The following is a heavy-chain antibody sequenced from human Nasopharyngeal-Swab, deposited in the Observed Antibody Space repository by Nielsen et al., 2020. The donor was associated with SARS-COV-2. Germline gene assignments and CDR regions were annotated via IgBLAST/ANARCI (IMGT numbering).Heavy chain of an antibody. CDR2: IYTSGST. D-gene: IGHD6-13*01. V-gene: IGHV4-61*02. J-gene: IGHJ5*02. CDR1: GSSISSGSYY. CDR3: ARGPIKTPASSWFDP. Sequence: SETLSLTCTVSGSSISSGSYYWSWIRQPAGKGLEWIGRIYTSGSTNYNPSLKSRVTISVDTSKNQFSLKLSSVTAADTAVYYCARGPIKTPASSWFDPWGQGTLVTVSS.